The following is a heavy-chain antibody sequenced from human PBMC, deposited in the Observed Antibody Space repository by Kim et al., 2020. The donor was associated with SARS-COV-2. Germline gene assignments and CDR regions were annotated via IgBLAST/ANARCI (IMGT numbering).Heavy chain of an antibody. Sequence: GGSLRLSCAASGFSFSRYSMNWVRQAPGKGLEWVSSISTGSTYIYYTDSVKGRFTISRDNAKNSLTLQMNSLRPEDTAVYHCARTHGTEYLPLDLWGQGT. CDR2: ISTGSTYI. D-gene: IGHD1-1*01. CDR3: ARTHGTEYLPLDL. CDR1: GFSFSRYS. V-gene: IGHV3-21*01. J-gene: IGHJ5*02.